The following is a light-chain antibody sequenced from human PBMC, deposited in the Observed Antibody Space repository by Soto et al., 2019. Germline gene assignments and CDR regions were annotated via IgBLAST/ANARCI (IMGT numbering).Light chain of an antibody. J-gene: IGKJ3*01. CDR2: DVS. Sequence: EIVLTQSPGTLSLSPGERATLSCRASQSVGSSYLTWYQQKPGQAPRLLIYDVSSRATGIPDRFSGSGSGTDFTLTISSLEPEDFAVYYCQQYVSSPFTFGPGTKVDIK. V-gene: IGKV3-20*01. CDR3: QQYVSSPFT. CDR1: QSVGSSY.